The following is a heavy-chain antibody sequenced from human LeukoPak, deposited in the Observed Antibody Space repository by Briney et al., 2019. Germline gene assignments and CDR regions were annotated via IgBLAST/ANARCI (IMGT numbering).Heavy chain of an antibody. CDR1: GFTFSNAW. J-gene: IGHJ5*02. D-gene: IGHD2-8*02. CDR2: IKSKTDGGTT. CDR3: TTEAAWYNWFDP. Sequence: PGGSLRLSCAASGFTFSNAWMSWVRQAPGKGLGWVGRIKSKTDGGTTDYAAPVKGRFTISRDDSKNTLYLQMNSLKTEDTAVYYCTTEAAWYNWFDPWGQGTLVTVSS. V-gene: IGHV3-15*01.